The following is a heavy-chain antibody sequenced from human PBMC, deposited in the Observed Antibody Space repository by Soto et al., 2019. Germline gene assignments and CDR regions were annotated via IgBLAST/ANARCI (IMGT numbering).Heavy chain of an antibody. V-gene: IGHV3-33*01. CDR3: ARRGVSQNHYYYGMDV. CDR2: IWYDGVDK. J-gene: IGHJ6*02. CDR1: GFTFSTCD. Sequence: QVQLVESGGGVVQPGRSLRLSCVASGFTFSTCDMHWVRQAPGKGLEWVAVIWYDGVDKYYADSVKGRFTISRDNPKNTVYLHMNSLRADDTAVYYCARRGVSQNHYYYGMDVWGQGTTVTVSS.